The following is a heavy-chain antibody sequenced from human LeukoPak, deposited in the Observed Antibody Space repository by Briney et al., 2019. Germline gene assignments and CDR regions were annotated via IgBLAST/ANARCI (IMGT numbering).Heavy chain of an antibody. Sequence: PSETLSLTCTVSGDSISDSSYYWAWIRQPPGKGLEWIGSIYYSGSTHYSPSLKSRITMSVDTSKNQFSLNVHSVTAADTAIYYCARNVTRLVGISRLNWFDHWDQGTLVTVSS. D-gene: IGHD2-15*01. J-gene: IGHJ5*02. CDR3: ARNVTRLVGISRLNWFDH. CDR2: IYYSGST. CDR1: GDSISDSSYY. V-gene: IGHV4-39*07.